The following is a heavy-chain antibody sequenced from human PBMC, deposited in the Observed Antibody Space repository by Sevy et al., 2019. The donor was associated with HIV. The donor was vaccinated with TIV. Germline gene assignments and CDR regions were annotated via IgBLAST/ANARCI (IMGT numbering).Heavy chain of an antibody. D-gene: IGHD3-22*01. J-gene: IGHJ3*02. CDR1: GFTFSSYG. V-gene: IGHV3-30*18. Sequence: GGSLRLSCAASGFTFSSYGMHWVRQAPGKGLEWVAVISYDESNKYYADSVKGRFTISRDNSKNRLYQQMNSLRAEDTAVYYCAKDRPSYYYDSQGAFDIWGQGTMVTVSS. CDR3: AKDRPSYYYDSQGAFDI. CDR2: ISYDESNK.